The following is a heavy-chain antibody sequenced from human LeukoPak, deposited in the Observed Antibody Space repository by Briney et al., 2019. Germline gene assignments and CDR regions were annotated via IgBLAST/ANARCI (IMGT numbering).Heavy chain of an antibody. CDR3: VRVVGAWSGYYDY. CDR2: VYRSGST. Sequence: SETLSLTCTVSGGSISSSSYYWGWIRQHPEKGLRWIGSVYRSGSTYYNPSLKSRITISVDTSKNQFSLKLSSVTAADTAVYYCVRVVGAWSGYYDYWGQGTLVTVSS. V-gene: IGHV4-39*07. D-gene: IGHD3-3*01. J-gene: IGHJ4*02. CDR1: GGSISSSSYY.